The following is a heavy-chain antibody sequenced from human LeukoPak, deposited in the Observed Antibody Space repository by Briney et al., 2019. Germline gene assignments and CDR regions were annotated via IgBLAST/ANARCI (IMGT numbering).Heavy chain of an antibody. V-gene: IGHV3-23*01. CDR1: GFTFSNYA. J-gene: IGHJ4*02. D-gene: IGHD3-3*01. CDR2: ISGSGGST. Sequence: PGGSLRLSCAASGFTFSNYAMSWVRQAPGKGLEWVSAISGSGGSTYYADSVKGRFTISRDNSKNTLYLQMNSLRAEDTAVYYCAKYRYDFWSGYLNYWGQGTLVTVSS. CDR3: AKYRYDFWSGYLNY.